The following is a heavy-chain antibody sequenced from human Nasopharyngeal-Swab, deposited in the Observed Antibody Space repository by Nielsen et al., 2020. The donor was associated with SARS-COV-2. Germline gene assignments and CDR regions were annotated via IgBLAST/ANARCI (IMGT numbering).Heavy chain of an antibody. J-gene: IGHJ4*02. Sequence: GESLKISCAASGFTFSSYWMHWVRQAPGKGLEWVAAIWYDGSNKYYADSVKGRFTISRDNSKNTLYLQMNSLRAEDTAVYYCARSYVLRFLEWPAPPDYWGQGTLVTVSS. CDR2: IWYDGSNK. D-gene: IGHD3-3*01. CDR1: GFTFSSYW. V-gene: IGHV3-33*08. CDR3: ARSYVLRFLEWPAPPDY.